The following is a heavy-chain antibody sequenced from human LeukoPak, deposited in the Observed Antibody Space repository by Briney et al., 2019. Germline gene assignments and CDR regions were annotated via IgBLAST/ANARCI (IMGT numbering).Heavy chain of an antibody. D-gene: IGHD3-3*01. Sequence: GGSLRLSCAASGFTFSDYYMSWIRQAPGKGLEWVSYISSSGSTIYYADSVKGRFTISRDNAKNSLYLQMNSLRAEDTAVYYCARGYVSIFGVLKGTHFDYWGQGTLVTVSS. CDR3: ARGYVSIFGVLKGTHFDY. V-gene: IGHV3-11*04. J-gene: IGHJ4*02. CDR2: ISSSGSTI. CDR1: GFTFSDYY.